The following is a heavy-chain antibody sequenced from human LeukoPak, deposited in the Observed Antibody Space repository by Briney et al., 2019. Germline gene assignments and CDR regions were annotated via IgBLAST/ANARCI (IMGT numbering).Heavy chain of an antibody. CDR3: ARPPLLASYGMDV. CDR2: INPNSGGT. V-gene: IGHV1-2*02. CDR1: GYTFTGYY. D-gene: IGHD2-8*02. Sequence: ASVKVSCKASGYTFTGYYMHWVRQAPGQGLEWMGWINPNSGGTNYAQKFQGRVTMTRDTSISTAYMELSRLRSDDTAVYYCARPPLLASYGMDVWGQGTTVTVSS. J-gene: IGHJ6*02.